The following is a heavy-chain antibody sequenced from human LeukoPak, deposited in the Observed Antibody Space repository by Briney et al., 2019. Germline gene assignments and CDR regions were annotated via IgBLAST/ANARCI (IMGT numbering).Heavy chain of an antibody. D-gene: IGHD6-19*01. V-gene: IGHV3-30*18. CDR3: AKGYSSGWSIFDY. CDR2: ISYDGSNK. CDR1: GFTFSSYD. J-gene: IGHJ4*02. Sequence: GRSLRLSCAASGFTFSSYDIHWVRQAPGKGLEGVAVISYDGSNKYYADSVKGRSTISRDNSKNTLYLQMSSLITEDTAVYYCAKGYSSGWSIFDYWGQGTLVTVSS.